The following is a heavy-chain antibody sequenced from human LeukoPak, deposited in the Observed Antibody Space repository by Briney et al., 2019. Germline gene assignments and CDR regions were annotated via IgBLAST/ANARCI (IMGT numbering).Heavy chain of an antibody. Sequence: GGSLRLSCAASGFAFSSYAMSWVRQAPGKGLEWVSAISGSGGSTYYADSVKGRFTISRDNSKNTLYLQMNSLRAEDTAVYYCAKDLSGGYSYGHAPEYYFDYWGQGTLVTVSS. CDR2: ISGSGGST. D-gene: IGHD5-18*01. CDR3: AKDLSGGYSYGHAPEYYFDY. V-gene: IGHV3-23*01. CDR1: GFAFSSYA. J-gene: IGHJ4*02.